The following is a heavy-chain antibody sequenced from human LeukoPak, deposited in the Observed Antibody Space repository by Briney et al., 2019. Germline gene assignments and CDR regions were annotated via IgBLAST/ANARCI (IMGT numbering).Heavy chain of an antibody. J-gene: IGHJ6*02. D-gene: IGHD3-9*01. CDR2: IIPIFGTA. CDR3: ARGARYHYYYYGMDV. Sequence: SVKVSCKASGGTFSSYAISWVRQAPGQGLEWMGGIIPIFGTANYAQKFQGRVTITADESTSTAYMELSSLRSEDTAVYYCARGARYHYYYYGMDVWGQGTTVTVSS. CDR1: GGTFSSYA. V-gene: IGHV1-69*13.